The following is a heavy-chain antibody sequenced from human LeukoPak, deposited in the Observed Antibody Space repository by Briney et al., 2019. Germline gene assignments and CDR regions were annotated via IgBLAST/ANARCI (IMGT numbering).Heavy chain of an antibody. CDR3: ARPQRYSNYALDY. V-gene: IGHV4-39*01. CDR2: IYSSVST. D-gene: IGHD4-11*01. CDR1: GGSISSNAYY. J-gene: IGHJ4*02. Sequence: SETLSLTCTVSGGSISSNAYYWAWIRQPPGTGLEWIGSIYSSVSTYYNPSLKSRVTISVDTSKNQFSLRLSSVTAADTALYYCARPQRYSNYALDYWGQGTLVTVSS.